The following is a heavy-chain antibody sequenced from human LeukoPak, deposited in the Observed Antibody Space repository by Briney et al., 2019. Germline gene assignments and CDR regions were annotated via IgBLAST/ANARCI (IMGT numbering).Heavy chain of an antibody. J-gene: IGHJ6*02. D-gene: IGHD5-18*01. Sequence: PGRSLRLSCAASGFTVSSNYMSWVRQAPGKGLEWVSVIYSGGSTYYADSVKGRFTISRDNSKNTLYLQMNSLRAEDTAVYYCARDRRGYSYVYDYYYYGMDVWGQGTTVTVSS. CDR3: ARDRRGYSYVYDYYYYGMDV. CDR2: IYSGGST. V-gene: IGHV3-66*01. CDR1: GFTVSSNY.